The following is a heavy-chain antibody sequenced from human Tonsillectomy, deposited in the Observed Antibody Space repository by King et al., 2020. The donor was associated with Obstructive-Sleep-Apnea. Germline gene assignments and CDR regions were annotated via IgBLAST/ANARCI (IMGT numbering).Heavy chain of an antibody. J-gene: IGHJ4*02. CDR1: GFIFSYYA. Sequence: VQLVESGGGVVQPGRSLRLSCAASGFIFSYYAMHWVRQAPGKGLEWVAVLSYDGSNMYYADSVKGRFTISRDNSKTTLYLKMNILRAEDTAVYYCARDARIYCDGDCYSAPLDYWGEGTLVTVSS. CDR2: LSYDGSNM. V-gene: IGHV3-30*04. CDR3: ARDARIYCDGDCYSAPLDY. D-gene: IGHD2-21*02.